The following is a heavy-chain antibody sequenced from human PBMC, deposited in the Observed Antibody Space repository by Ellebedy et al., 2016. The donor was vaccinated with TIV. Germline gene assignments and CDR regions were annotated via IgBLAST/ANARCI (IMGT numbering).Heavy chain of an antibody. D-gene: IGHD6-19*01. Sequence: GGSLRLSXAASGFTFTAYAMAWVRQAPGTGLEWVSTFSRSGATNYADSVKGRFTISRENGKNSLYLQMNSLRAGDTAVYYCAGAGSGDAFDIWGQGTMVTVSS. CDR2: FSRSGAT. CDR3: AGAGSGDAFDI. J-gene: IGHJ3*02. CDR1: GFTFTAYA. V-gene: IGHV3-23*01.